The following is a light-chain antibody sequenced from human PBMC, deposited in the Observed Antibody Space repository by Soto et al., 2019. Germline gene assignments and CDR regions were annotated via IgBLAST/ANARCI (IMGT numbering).Light chain of an antibody. CDR3: QQYSDLPMT. J-gene: IGKJ5*01. Sequence: EIVLTQSPATLSLSPGERATLSCRASQTVIRNLAWYQQKPGQAPRLLIYGASRRATGIPDRFSGSASGTDFTLTISRLEPEDFAVYFCQQYSDLPMTFGQGTRLEIK. CDR1: QTVIRN. CDR2: GAS. V-gene: IGKV3-20*01.